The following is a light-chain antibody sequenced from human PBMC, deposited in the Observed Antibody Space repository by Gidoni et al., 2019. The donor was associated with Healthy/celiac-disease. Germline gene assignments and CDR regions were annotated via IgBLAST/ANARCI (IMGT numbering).Light chain of an antibody. V-gene: IGKV1-39*01. Sequence: SSLQSGVPSRFSGSGSGTDFTLTISSLQPEDFATYYCQQSYSTLTFXPXTKVDIK. J-gene: IGKJ3*01. CDR3: QQSYSTLT. CDR2: S.